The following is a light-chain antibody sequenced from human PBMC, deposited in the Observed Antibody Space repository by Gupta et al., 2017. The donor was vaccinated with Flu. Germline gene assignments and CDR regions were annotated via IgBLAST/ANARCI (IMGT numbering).Light chain of an antibody. CDR1: QSVLYSSNNKNY. V-gene: IGKV4-1*01. CDR2: CAS. Sequence: DIVMSQSRDSLAMSRGERATINCKSSQSVLYSSNNKNYLAWYQQKPGQPPKLLIYCASTRESGVPDRFSGSGSGRDFTLPISSMQAEDVAVYYCQQYSSTRPITFGGGTKVEIK. CDR3: QQYSSTRPIT. J-gene: IGKJ4*01.